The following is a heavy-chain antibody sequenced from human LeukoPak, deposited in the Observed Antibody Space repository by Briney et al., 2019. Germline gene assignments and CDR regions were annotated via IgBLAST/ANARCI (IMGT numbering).Heavy chain of an antibody. CDR3: ARNYCSSTSCQGWDAFDI. J-gene: IGHJ3*02. CDR2: INPNSGGT. Sequence: ASVKVSCKASGHTFTGYYMHWARQAPGQGLEWMGWINPNSGGTNYAQKFQGWVTMTRDTSISTAYMELSRLRSDDTAVYYCARNYCSSTSCQGWDAFDIWGQGTMVTVSS. D-gene: IGHD2-2*01. CDR1: GHTFTGYY. V-gene: IGHV1-2*04.